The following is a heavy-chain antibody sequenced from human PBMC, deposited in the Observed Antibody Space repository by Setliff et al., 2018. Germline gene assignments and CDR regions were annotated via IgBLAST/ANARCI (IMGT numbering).Heavy chain of an antibody. CDR3: ARDNRNSDYASGGIGGDY. D-gene: IGHD5-12*01. J-gene: IGHJ4*02. CDR2: XXXXXXXX. Sequence: ASVKVSCKASGYTFTGYYIHWVXQAPGQGXXXXXXXXXXXXXXXXXXXXQGRXXXTRDTSISTAYMELSRLRSDDTAVYYCARDNRNSDYASGGIGGDYWGQGTLVTVSS. V-gene: IGHV1-2*02. CDR1: GYTFTGYY.